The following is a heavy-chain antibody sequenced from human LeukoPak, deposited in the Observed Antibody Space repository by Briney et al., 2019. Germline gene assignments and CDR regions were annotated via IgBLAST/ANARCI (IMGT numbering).Heavy chain of an antibody. CDR2: ISYDGSNK. CDR3: AREGKLELWGFFDY. J-gene: IGHJ4*02. V-gene: IGHV3-30-3*01. D-gene: IGHD1-7*01. Sequence: GGSLRLSCAAFGFTFSDYYMSWIRQAPGKGLEWVAVISYDGSNKYYADSVKGRFTISRDNSKNTLYLQMNSLRAEDTAVYYCAREGKLELWGFFDYWGQGTLVTVSS. CDR1: GFTFSDYY.